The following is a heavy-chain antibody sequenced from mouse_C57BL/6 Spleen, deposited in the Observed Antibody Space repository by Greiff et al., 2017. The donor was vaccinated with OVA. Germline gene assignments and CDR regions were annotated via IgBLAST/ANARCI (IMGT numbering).Heavy chain of an antibody. CDR1: GYSITSGYY. J-gene: IGHJ1*03. CDR2: ISYDGSN. CDR3: AYNWDGWYFDV. V-gene: IGHV3-6*01. Sequence: VQLQQSGPGLVKPSQSLSLTCSVTGYSITSGYYWNWIRQFPGNKLEWMGYISYDGSNNYNPSLKNRISITRDTSKNQFFLKLNSVTTEDTATYYCAYNWDGWYFDVWGTGTTVTVSS. D-gene: IGHD4-1*01.